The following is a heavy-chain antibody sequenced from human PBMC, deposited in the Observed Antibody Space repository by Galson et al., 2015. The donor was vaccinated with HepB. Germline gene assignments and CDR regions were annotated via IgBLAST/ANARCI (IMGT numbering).Heavy chain of an antibody. Sequence: SLRLSCAASGFTFSSYWMSWVRQAPGKGLEWVANIKQDGSEKYYVDSVKGRFTISRDNAKNSLYLQMNSLRAEDTAVYYCARAPAAPGYCSSTSCLNLYYFDYWGQGTRVTVSS. CDR1: GFTFSSYW. V-gene: IGHV3-7*03. CDR3: ARAPAAPGYCSSTSCLNLYYFDY. CDR2: IKQDGSEK. D-gene: IGHD2-2*01. J-gene: IGHJ4*02.